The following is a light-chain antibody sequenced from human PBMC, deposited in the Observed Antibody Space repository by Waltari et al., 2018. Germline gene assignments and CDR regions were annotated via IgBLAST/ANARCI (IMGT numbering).Light chain of an antibody. Sequence: DLQMPQSPSSVSESVGAGVTITCRASQGITSWLAWYQQKPGKAPKLLIYAASSLQSGVPSRFSGSGSGTDFTLTISSLQPEDFATYHCQQANSFPRTFGGGTKVEIK. CDR2: AAS. CDR3: QQANSFPRT. J-gene: IGKJ4*01. V-gene: IGKV1-12*01. CDR1: QGITSW.